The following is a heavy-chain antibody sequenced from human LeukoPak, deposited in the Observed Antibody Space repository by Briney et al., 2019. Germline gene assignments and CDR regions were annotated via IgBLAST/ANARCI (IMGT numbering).Heavy chain of an antibody. CDR2: MYSTGSN. CDR3: AREPTSGREPTSGRPLDY. V-gene: IGHV4-4*07. D-gene: IGHD5-12*01. Sequence: PSETLSLTCTVSGGSISGYFWTWIRQPAGKGLEWIGRMYSTGSNNYNPSLKSRVTMSLDTPKNHFSLNLTSVTAADTAVYYCAREPTSGREPTSGRPLDYWCQGTLVTVSS. CDR1: GGSISGYF. J-gene: IGHJ4*02.